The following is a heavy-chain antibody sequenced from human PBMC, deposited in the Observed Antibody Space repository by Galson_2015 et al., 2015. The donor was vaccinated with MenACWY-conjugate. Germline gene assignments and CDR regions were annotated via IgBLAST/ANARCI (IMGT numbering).Heavy chain of an antibody. Sequence: LRLSCAASGFTFTGYEFNWVRQAPGKGLEWLSYISKSGSPIYYADSVKGRFTISRDNTKKSLFLQMNSLRAGDTGVYYCARVGTWIHQYFYYMDVWGKGTTVTVSS. V-gene: IGHV3-48*03. CDR1: GFTFTGYE. D-gene: IGHD5-18*01. CDR2: ISKSGSPI. J-gene: IGHJ6*03. CDR3: ARVGTWIHQYFYYMDV.